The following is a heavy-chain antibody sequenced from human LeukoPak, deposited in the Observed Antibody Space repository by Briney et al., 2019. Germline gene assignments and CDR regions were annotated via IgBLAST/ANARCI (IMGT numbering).Heavy chain of an antibody. CDR1: GDTVSSNSAA. CDR2: TYYRSKWYH. Sequence: SQTLSLTCAISGDTVSSNSAAWSWIRQSPSRGLEWLGRTYYRSKWYHDYAVSVRSRVSVNPDTSKNQFSLQLNSVTPEDTAVYYCAREGVTKYYFDYWGQGTLVTVSS. CDR3: AREGVTKYYFDY. J-gene: IGHJ4*02. D-gene: IGHD4-11*01. V-gene: IGHV6-1*01.